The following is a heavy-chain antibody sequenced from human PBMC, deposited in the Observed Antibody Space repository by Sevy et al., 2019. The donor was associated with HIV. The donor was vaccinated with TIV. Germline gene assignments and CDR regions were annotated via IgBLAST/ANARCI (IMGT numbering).Heavy chain of an antibody. CDR3: AKGKYHVDY. CDR1: GFTFSRFG. Sequence: GGSLRLSCAASGFTFSRFGMNWVRQAPGKGLEWVARISSDGNDYAESVKGRFTISRDNSKNTLHLQMNSLKTEDTAIYYCAKGKYHVDYWGQGTLVTVSS. J-gene: IGHJ4*01. CDR2: ISSDGN. V-gene: IGHV3-30*18.